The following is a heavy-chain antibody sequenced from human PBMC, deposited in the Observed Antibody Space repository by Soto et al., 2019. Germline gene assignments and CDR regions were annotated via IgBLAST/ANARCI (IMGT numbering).Heavy chain of an antibody. Sequence: QVQLQQWGAGLLKPSETLSLTCAVYGGSFSGYYWSWIRQPPGKGLEWIGEINHSGSTNYNPSLKSLVTISVDTSKNQFSLKLSSVTAADTAVYYCARRYSSSWEYGMDVWGQGTTVTVSS. CDR1: GGSFSGYY. CDR2: INHSGST. V-gene: IGHV4-34*01. D-gene: IGHD6-13*01. CDR3: ARRYSSSWEYGMDV. J-gene: IGHJ6*02.